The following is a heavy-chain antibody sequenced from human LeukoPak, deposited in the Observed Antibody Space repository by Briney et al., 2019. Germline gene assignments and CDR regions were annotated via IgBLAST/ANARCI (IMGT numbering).Heavy chain of an antibody. D-gene: IGHD3-10*01. Sequence: GRSLRLSCAASGFTFRSYGMNWVRQAPGKGLEWVAVISDDGSIKYYADSVKGRFTISRDNSKNTLYLQMNSLRAEDTAVYFCAKDMGSGSYYNGGGDYWGQGTLVTVSS. V-gene: IGHV3-30*18. CDR3: AKDMGSGSYYNGGGDY. J-gene: IGHJ4*02. CDR1: GFTFRSYG. CDR2: ISDDGSIK.